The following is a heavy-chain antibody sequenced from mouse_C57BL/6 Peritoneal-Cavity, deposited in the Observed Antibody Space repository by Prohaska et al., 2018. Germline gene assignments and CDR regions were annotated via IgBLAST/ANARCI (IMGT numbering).Heavy chain of an antibody. CDR1: GYTFTSYW. CDR3: ACNYDAMDY. Sequence: QVQLQQPGAELLRPGSSVKLSCKASGYTFTSYWMDWVKQRPGQGLEWIGNIYPSDSETHYNQKFKDKATLTVDKSSSTAYMQLSSLTSEDSAVYYCACNYDAMDYWGQGTSVTVSS. CDR2: IYPSDSET. V-gene: IGHV1-61*01. J-gene: IGHJ4*01. D-gene: IGHD2-1*01.